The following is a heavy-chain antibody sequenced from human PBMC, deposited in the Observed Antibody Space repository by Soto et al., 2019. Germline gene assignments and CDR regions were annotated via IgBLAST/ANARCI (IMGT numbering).Heavy chain of an antibody. D-gene: IGHD1-20*01. CDR2: IYYSGST. CDR1: GGSISSYY. Sequence: SETLSLTCTVSGGSISSYYWSWIRQSPGKGLEWIGYIYYSGSTNYNPSLKSRVTISVDTSKNHFSLQLSSVTAADTAVYYCASQIQYNWNQYYFDYWGQGTLVTV. J-gene: IGHJ4*02. V-gene: IGHV4-59*01. CDR3: ASQIQYNWNQYYFDY.